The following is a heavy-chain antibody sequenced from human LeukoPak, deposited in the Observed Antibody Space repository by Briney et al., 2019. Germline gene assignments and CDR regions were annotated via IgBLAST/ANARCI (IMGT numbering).Heavy chain of an antibody. CDR3: ARVAQLLLWFGELSYNWFDP. CDR2: INHSGST. J-gene: IGHJ5*02. D-gene: IGHD3-10*01. CDR1: GGSFSGYY. V-gene: IGHV4-34*01. Sequence: SETLSLTCAVYGGSFSGYYWSWIRQPLGKGLEWIGEINHSGSTNYNPSLKSRVTISVDTSKNQFSLKLSSVTAADTAVYYCARVAQLLLWFGELSYNWFDPWGQGTLVTVSS.